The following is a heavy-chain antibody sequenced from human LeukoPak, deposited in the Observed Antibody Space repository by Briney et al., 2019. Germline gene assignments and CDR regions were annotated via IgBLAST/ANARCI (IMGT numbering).Heavy chain of an antibody. V-gene: IGHV1-18*01. CDR3: ARDSPFMSRGPTENWFDP. D-gene: IGHD1-14*01. CDR1: GYTFTSYG. CDR2: ISAYNGNT. J-gene: IGHJ5*02. Sequence: GASVKVSCKASGYTFTSYGISWVRQAPGQGLEWMGWISAYNGNTNYAQKLQGRVTMTADTSTSTAYMELRSLRSDDTAVYYCARDSPFMSRGPTENWFDPWGQGTLVTVPS.